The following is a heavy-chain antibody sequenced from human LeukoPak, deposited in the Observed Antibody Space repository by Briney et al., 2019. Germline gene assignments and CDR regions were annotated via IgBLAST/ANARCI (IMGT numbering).Heavy chain of an antibody. CDR1: GYTFTGYY. CDR2: INPNSGDT. D-gene: IGHD3-9*01. Sequence: ASVKVSCKASGYTFTGYYMHWVRQAPGQGLEWMGGINPNSGDTNYAQKFQGRVTMTRDTSISTAYLELSSLRSDDTAVYYCGRYYDILTGYYSLDYWGQGTLVTVSS. J-gene: IGHJ4*02. V-gene: IGHV1-2*02. CDR3: GRYYDILTGYYSLDY.